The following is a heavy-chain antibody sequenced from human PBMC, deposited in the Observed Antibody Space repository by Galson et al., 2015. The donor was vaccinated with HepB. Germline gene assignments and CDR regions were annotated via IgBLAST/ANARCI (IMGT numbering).Heavy chain of an antibody. D-gene: IGHD3-9*01. J-gene: IGHJ6*02. CDR2: ISYDGSNK. Sequence: SLRLSCAASGFTFSSYGMHWVRQAPGKGLEWMAVISYDGSNKYYADSVKGRFTISRDNSKNTLYLQMNSLRAEDTAVYYCAKDFDTVIGISAFMDVWGQGTTVTVSS. V-gene: IGHV3-30*18. CDR1: GFTFSSYG. CDR3: AKDFDTVIGISAFMDV.